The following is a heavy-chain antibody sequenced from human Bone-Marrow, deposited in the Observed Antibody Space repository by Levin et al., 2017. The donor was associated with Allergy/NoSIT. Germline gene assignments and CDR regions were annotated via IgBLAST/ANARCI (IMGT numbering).Heavy chain of an antibody. V-gene: IGHV3-30*18. D-gene: IGHD3-10*01. J-gene: IGHJ6*03. CDR3: AKEAPTYYYGSGSQTYYYYYMDV. CDR1: GFTFSSYG. Sequence: PGGSLRLSCAASGFTFSSYGMHWVRQAPGKGLEWVAVISYDGSNKYYADSVKGRFTISRDNSKNTLYLQMNSLRAEDTAVYYCAKEAPTYYYGSGSQTYYYYYMDVWGKGTTVTVSS. CDR2: ISYDGSNK.